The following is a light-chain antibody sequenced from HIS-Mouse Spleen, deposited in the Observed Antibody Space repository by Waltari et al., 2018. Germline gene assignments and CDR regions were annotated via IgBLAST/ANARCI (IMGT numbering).Light chain of an antibody. CDR2: WAS. J-gene: IGKJ4*01. V-gene: IGKV4-1*01. Sequence: DIVMTQSPDSLAVSLGERATINCKSSQSVLYSSNNKNYLAWYQQKPGHTPKLLIYWASTRESGVPDRFSGSGSGTDFTLTISSLQAENVAVYYCQQYYSTPTFGGGTKVEIK. CDR3: QQYYSTPT. CDR1: QSVLYSSNNKNY.